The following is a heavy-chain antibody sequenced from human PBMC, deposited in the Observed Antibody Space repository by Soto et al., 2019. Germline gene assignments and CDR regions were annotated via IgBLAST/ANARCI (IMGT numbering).Heavy chain of an antibody. CDR2: VYDTGNT. D-gene: IGHD1-26*01. CDR1: GGSISDSNYH. CDR3: ARHLGPTGPNF. J-gene: IGHJ4*02. V-gene: IGHV4-39*01. Sequence: QLQLQESGPGLVKPSETLSLTSTVSGGSISDSNYHWGWVRQPPGKGLEGIGSVYDTGNTYYNPSPKSRVSISGDTSKNQFSLQLTFVADGDSAVYYCARHLGPTGPNFWGQGTLVTVSS.